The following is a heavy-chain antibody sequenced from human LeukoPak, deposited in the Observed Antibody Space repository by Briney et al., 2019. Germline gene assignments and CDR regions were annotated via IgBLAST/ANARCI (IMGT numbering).Heavy chain of an antibody. CDR1: GFTFSSYA. V-gene: IGHV3-23*01. J-gene: IGHJ4*02. Sequence: TGGSLRLSCAASGFTFSSYAMSWVRQAPGKGLEWVSAISGSGGSTYYADSVKGRFTISRDNSKNTLYLQMNSLRAEDTAVYYCAKGGLGNYDSSGYYYQPFDYWGQGTLVTVSS. CDR2: ISGSGGST. CDR3: AKGGLGNYDSSGYYYQPFDY. D-gene: IGHD3-22*01.